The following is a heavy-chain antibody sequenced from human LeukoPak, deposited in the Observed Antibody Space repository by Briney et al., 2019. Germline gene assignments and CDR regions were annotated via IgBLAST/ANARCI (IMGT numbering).Heavy chain of an antibody. Sequence: GGSLRLSCAASGFTFSSYSMNWVRQAPGKGLEWVSSISSSSSYIYYADSVKGRFTISRDSAKNSLYLQMNSLRAEDTAVYYCASLMTTVTTYYYYMDVWGRGTTVTVSS. CDR1: GFTFSSYS. V-gene: IGHV3-21*01. D-gene: IGHD4-17*01. CDR2: ISSSSSYI. CDR3: ASLMTTVTTYYYYMDV. J-gene: IGHJ6*03.